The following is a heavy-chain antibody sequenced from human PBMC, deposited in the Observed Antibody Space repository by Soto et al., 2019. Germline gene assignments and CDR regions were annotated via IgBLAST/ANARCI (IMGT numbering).Heavy chain of an antibody. J-gene: IGHJ6*02. V-gene: IGHV1-69*12. CDR2: IIPIFGTA. Sequence: QVQLVQSGAEVKKPGSSVKVSCKASGGTFSSYAISWVRQAPGQGLEWMGGIIPIFGTATYAQKFQGRVTITADESTSTAYMELSSLRSDYTAVYYRARHVPAAGYYYGMDVWGQGTTVTVSS. CDR3: ARHVPAAGYYYGMDV. D-gene: IGHD2-2*01. CDR1: GGTFSSYA.